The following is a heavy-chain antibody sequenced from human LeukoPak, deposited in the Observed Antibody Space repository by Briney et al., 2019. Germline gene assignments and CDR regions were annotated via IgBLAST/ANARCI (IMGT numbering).Heavy chain of an antibody. CDR2: INHSGYT. Sequence: SETLSLTCAVYGGSFSGYYWSWIRQPPGRGLEWIGEINHSGYTNYNPSLKSRVTISVDTSKNQFSLKLSSVTAADTAVYYCARWMVGDTFDYWGQGTLVTVSS. D-gene: IGHD1-26*01. J-gene: IGHJ4*02. CDR1: GGSFSGYY. CDR3: ARWMVGDTFDY. V-gene: IGHV4-34*01.